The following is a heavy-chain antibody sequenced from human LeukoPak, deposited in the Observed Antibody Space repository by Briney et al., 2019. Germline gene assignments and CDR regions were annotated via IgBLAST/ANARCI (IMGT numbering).Heavy chain of an antibody. D-gene: IGHD6-25*01. CDR3: ARLRPSYFQH. CDR2: INHSGST. J-gene: IGHJ1*01. CDR1: GGSISSYY. Sequence: ASETLSLTCTVSGGSISSYYWSWIRQPPGKGLEWIGEINHSGSTNYNPSLKSRVTISVDTSKNQFSLKLSSVTAADTAVYYCARLRPSYFQHWGQGTLVTVSS. V-gene: IGHV4-34*01.